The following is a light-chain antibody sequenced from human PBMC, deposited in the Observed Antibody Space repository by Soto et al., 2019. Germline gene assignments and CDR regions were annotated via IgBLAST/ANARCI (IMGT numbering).Light chain of an antibody. V-gene: IGLV1-40*01. Sequence: QSVLTQPPSVSGAPGQRVTISCTGSSSNIGAGYDVHWYQQLPGTAPKLLIYGNSNRPSRVPDRFSGSKSGTSASLAITGLQAEDEADYYCQSYDSSLSGFPLYVFGTGTKVTVL. J-gene: IGLJ1*01. CDR2: GNS. CDR1: SSNIGAGYD. CDR3: QSYDSSLSGFPLYV.